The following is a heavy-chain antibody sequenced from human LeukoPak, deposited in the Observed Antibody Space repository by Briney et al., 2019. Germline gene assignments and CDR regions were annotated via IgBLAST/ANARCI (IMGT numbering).Heavy chain of an antibody. V-gene: IGHV3-11*06. CDR1: GFTFSDYY. Sequence: GGSLRLSCAASGFTFSDYYMSWVRQAPGKGLEWVSYISSSSSYTNYADSVKGRFTISRDNAKNSLYLQMNSLRAEDTAVYYCARIEVRGDNWFDPWGQGTLVTVSS. J-gene: IGHJ5*02. CDR3: ARIEVRGDNWFDP. CDR2: ISSSSSYT. D-gene: IGHD3-10*01.